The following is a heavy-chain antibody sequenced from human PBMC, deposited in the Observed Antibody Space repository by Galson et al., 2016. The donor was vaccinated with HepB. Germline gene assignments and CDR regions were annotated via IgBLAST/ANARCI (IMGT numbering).Heavy chain of an antibody. CDR2: IYSGGST. CDR1: GFTVSSNY. J-gene: IGHJ6*02. V-gene: IGHV3-66*01. Sequence: SLRLSCAASGFTVSSNYMSWVRQAPGKGLEWVSVIYSGGSTYYAASVKGRFTISRDNSKNTLYLQMNSLRAEDTAVYYCARGGRDTAMDYYYYGMDVWGQGTTVTVSS. CDR3: ARGGRDTAMDYYYYGMDV. D-gene: IGHD5-18*01.